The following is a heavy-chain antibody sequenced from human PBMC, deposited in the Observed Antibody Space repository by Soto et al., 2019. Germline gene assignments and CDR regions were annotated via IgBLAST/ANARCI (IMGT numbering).Heavy chain of an antibody. CDR1: GFTFSSYT. Sequence: QVQLVESGGGVVQPGRSLRLSCAASGFTFSSYTMHWVRQAPGKGLEWVAVISHDGSNKYYADSVKGRLTISRDNSKNTLYLQMNSLRTEDTTVYYWAREFDSSGYPIDYWGQGTLVTVSS. D-gene: IGHD3-22*01. V-gene: IGHV3-30-3*01. CDR2: ISHDGSNK. J-gene: IGHJ4*02. CDR3: AREFDSSGYPIDY.